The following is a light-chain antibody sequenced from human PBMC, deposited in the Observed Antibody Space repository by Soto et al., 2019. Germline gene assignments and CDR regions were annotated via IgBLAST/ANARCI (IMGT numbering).Light chain of an antibody. CDR2: GAS. CDR3: QQYGKSPRT. CDR1: QSVSSSY. V-gene: IGKV3-20*01. J-gene: IGKJ1*01. Sequence: EIVLTQSPGTVSLSPGERATLSCRASQSVSSSYLAWYQQKPGQAPRLLIYGASTRATGIPARFTGSGSGTEFTLTISRLEPEDFAVYYCQQYGKSPRTFGQGTKVDIK.